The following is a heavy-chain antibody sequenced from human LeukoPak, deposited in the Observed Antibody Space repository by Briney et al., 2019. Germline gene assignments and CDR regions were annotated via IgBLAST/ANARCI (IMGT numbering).Heavy chain of an antibody. Sequence: SETLSLTCTVSGGSISSSSYYWGWIRQPPGKGLEWIGSIYYSGSTYYNPSLKSRVTISVDTSKNQFSLKLSSVTAADTAVYYCARDGGIVGELWQNWFDPWGQGTLVTVSS. CDR3: ARDGGIVGELWQNWFDP. CDR1: GGSISSSSYY. J-gene: IGHJ5*02. D-gene: IGHD1-26*01. V-gene: IGHV4-39*07. CDR2: IYYSGST.